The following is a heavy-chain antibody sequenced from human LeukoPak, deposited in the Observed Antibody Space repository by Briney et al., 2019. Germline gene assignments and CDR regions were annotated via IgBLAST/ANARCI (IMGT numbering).Heavy chain of an antibody. Sequence: GASVKVSCKPSVYTFSDYDINWVRQATGQGLEWMGWINPNSGNAGYAQKFQGRVTMTRNTSISTAYMELSSLRSEDTAVYYCARALAWGGSSYSYYYMDVWDKGTTVTVSS. D-gene: IGHD1-26*01. J-gene: IGHJ6*03. CDR2: INPNSGNA. CDR1: VYTFSDYD. CDR3: ARALAWGGSSYSYYYMDV. V-gene: IGHV1-8*01.